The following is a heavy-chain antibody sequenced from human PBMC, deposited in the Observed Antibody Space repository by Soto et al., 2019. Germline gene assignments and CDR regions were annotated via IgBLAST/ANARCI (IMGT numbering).Heavy chain of an antibody. CDR2: VYSSGTT. J-gene: IGHJ4*02. D-gene: IGHD2-21*01. Sequence: SETLSLTCTVSGGSINSYWWSWIRQPAGKGLEWIGRVYSSGTTDYNPSLNSRVTMSVETSKNQFSLKLSSVTAADTAVYYCARDIASYAYGEGYWGQGIQVTSPQ. V-gene: IGHV4-4*07. CDR1: GGSINSYW. CDR3: ARDIASYAYGEGY.